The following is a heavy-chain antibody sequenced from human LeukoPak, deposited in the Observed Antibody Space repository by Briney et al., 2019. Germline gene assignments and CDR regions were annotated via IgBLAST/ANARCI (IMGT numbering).Heavy chain of an antibody. CDR2: IYYSGST. D-gene: IGHD6-13*01. Sequence: SETLSLTCTVSGGSISSSSYYWGWIRQPPGKGLEWIGSIYYSGSTYYNPSLKSRVTISVDTSKNQFSLKLSSVTAADTAVYYCARHGTGYSSSWYIFGGRGTLVTVSS. J-gene: IGHJ4*02. CDR3: ARHGTGYSSSWYIF. V-gene: IGHV4-39*01. CDR1: GGSISSSSYY.